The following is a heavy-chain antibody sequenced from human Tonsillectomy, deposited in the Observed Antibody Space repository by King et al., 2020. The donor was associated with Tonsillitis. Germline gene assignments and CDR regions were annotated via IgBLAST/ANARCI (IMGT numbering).Heavy chain of an antibody. J-gene: IGHJ3*02. CDR3: ARALSPITLVRVLYIDAFDI. CDR1: GFTFSSYW. V-gene: IGHV3-7*01. Sequence: QLVQSGGGLVQPGGSLRLSCAASGFTFSSYWMTWVRQAPGKGLEWVANIKRDGSDKYYVDSVKGRFTISRDNTKNSLYLQMNSLRAEDTAVYYCARALSPITLVRVLYIDAFDIWGQGTMVTVSS. D-gene: IGHD3-10*01. CDR2: IKRDGSDK.